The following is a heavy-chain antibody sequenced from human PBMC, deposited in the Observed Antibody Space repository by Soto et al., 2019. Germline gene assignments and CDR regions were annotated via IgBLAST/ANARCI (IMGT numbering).Heavy chain of an antibody. D-gene: IGHD2-8*01. V-gene: IGHV1-8*01. Sequence: QVQLVQSGAEVKKPGASVKVSCKASGYTFTSYDINWVRQATGQGLEWMGWMNPNSGNTGYAQKFKVKETMKRKTSIRKAYRELSSLRSEDTAVYYCARGIDCTNGVCYPTSDYWGQGTLVTVSS. CDR1: GYTFTSYD. J-gene: IGHJ4*02. CDR2: MNPNSGNT. CDR3: ARGIDCTNGVCYPTSDY.